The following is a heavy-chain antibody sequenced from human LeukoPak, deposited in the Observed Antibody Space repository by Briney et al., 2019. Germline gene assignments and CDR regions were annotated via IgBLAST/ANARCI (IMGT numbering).Heavy chain of an antibody. CDR2: IYHSGST. CDR1: GGSISSYY. J-gene: IGHJ4*02. D-gene: IGHD2-2*01. V-gene: IGHV4-59*08. CDR3: ARLIGVVVPAAINY. Sequence: KPSETLSLTCTVSGGSISSYYWSWIRQPPGKGLEWIGSIYHSGSTYYNPSLKSRVTISVDTSKNQFSLKLSSVTAADTAAYYCARLIGVVVPAAINYWGQGTLVTVSS.